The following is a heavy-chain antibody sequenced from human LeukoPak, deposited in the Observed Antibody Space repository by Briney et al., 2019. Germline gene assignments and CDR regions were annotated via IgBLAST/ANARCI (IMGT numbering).Heavy chain of an antibody. J-gene: IGHJ4*02. CDR1: GYTFIPYY. V-gene: IGHV1-2*02. D-gene: IGHD5-18*01. CDR2: INPNSGGT. Sequence: ASVQVPCKASGYTFIPYYMPWGRQGPGPPPEFMGWINPNSGGTNYAQKFQGRVTMTRDTSISTAYMELSRLRSDDTAVYYCARGEYSYGSFDYWGQGTLVTVSS. CDR3: ARGEYSYGSFDY.